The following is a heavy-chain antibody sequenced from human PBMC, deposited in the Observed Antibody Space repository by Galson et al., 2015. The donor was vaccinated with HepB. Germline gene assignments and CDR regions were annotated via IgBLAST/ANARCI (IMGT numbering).Heavy chain of an antibody. CDR1: GSIFNTYG. V-gene: IGHV1-18*01. CDR2: ISPYNDNT. CDR3: ARGGFVAVVTATLNNWFDP. J-gene: IGHJ5*02. D-gene: IGHD2-15*01. Sequence: VKVSCKASGSIFNTYGISWVRQAPGQGLEWMGWISPYNDNTNYAQKLQGRVTMTTDTSTGTAYMELRSLTSDDTAVYYCARGGFVAVVTATLNNWFDPWGQGTLVTVSS.